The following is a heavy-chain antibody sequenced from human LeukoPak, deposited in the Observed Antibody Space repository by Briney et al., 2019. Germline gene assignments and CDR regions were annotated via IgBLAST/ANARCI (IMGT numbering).Heavy chain of an antibody. CDR2: IHYTGST. CDR3: ARGGYYGSGNDFRFDP. D-gene: IGHD3-10*01. CDR1: GGSISSYY. J-gene: IGHJ5*02. V-gene: IGHV4-59*01. Sequence: PSETLSLTCTVSGGSISSYYWSWIRQSPGKGLECFGYIHYTGSTNYNPSLKSRVTISVETSKNQFSLKLKSVTAADTAVYYCARGGYYGSGNDFRFDPWGQGTLVTVSS.